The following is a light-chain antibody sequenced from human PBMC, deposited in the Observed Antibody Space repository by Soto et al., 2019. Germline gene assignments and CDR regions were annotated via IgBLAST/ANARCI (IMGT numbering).Light chain of an antibody. J-gene: IGKJ1*01. CDR2: KTS. Sequence: DIQMTQSPSTLSASVGDRVTITCRASQSINNWWAWYQQKPGKAPKLLIYKTSSLDGGFPARFSGSGSGTDVTLAISSQQPDDFATYDFQQYKTYSVTFGQGAKVDIK. CDR1: QSINNW. CDR3: QQYKTYSVT. V-gene: IGKV1-5*03.